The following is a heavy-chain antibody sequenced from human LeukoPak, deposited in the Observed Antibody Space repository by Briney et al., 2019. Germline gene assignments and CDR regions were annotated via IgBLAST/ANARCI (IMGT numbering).Heavy chain of an antibody. D-gene: IGHD5-12*01. V-gene: IGHV3-23*01. J-gene: IGHJ4*02. CDR3: AKSTYSGYDFGPFDY. Sequence: GGSLRLSCAAAGFTFSSYAMSWVRQAPGKGLEWVSAISGSGGRTYYADSVKGRFTISRDNSKNTLYLQMNSLRAEDTAVYYCAKSTYSGYDFGPFDYWGQGTLVTVSS. CDR1: GFTFSSYA. CDR2: ISGSGGRT.